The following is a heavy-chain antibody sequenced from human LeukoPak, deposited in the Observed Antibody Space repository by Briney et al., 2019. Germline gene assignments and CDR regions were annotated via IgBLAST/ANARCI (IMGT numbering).Heavy chain of an antibody. V-gene: IGHV3-64*02. J-gene: IGHJ4*02. CDR1: GFTFSIYG. CDR3: TRGPGYDYVWGSFRADY. D-gene: IGHD3-16*02. CDR2: ITSSGNNI. Sequence: GGSLRLSCAASGFTFSIYGMHWVRQAPGRGLEYVSAITSSGNNIFYADSVKGRFTISRDNSKNTLYLQMGSLRAEDMAVYYCTRGPGYDYVWGSFRADYWGQGTLVTVSS.